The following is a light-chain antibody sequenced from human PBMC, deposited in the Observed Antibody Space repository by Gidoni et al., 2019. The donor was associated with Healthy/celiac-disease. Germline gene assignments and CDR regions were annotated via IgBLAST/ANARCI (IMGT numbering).Light chain of an antibody. CDR2: GAS. CDR1: QSVSSSY. CDR3: QQYGSSPRT. V-gene: IGKV3-20*01. J-gene: IGKJ1*01. Sequence: EIVLTQSPGTLSLSPGERATLSCRASQSVSSSYSAWYQQKPGQAPRLLIYGASSRATGIPDRCSGSGSGTDFTLTISRLEPEDFAVYYCQQYGSSPRTFGQGTKVEIK.